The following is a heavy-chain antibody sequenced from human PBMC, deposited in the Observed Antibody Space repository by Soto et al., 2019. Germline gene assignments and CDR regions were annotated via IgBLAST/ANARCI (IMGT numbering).Heavy chain of an antibody. CDR2: IFPMYGTP. V-gene: IGHV1-69*13. Sequence: SVKVSCKASGGAFSRYAISWVRQAPGQGLEWVGGIFPMYGTPVYAQKLQGRVTMTADESTDTAYMELSSLRSEDTAVYYCASTDYDFWSGYYSSNNWFDPWGQGTLVTVSS. J-gene: IGHJ5*02. CDR1: GGAFSRYA. CDR3: ASTDYDFWSGYYSSNNWFDP. D-gene: IGHD3-3*01.